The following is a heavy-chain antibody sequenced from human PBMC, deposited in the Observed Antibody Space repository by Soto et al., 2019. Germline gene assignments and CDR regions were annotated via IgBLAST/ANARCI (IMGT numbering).Heavy chain of an antibody. Sequence: QVTLQASGPELVKPSKTLSLTCSVSGGSITTNVHYWTWIRQHPGQGLERIAYIYYTGNSFLNPSRKSRLSISVDTSKNQFALELRSVTAADTAVYYCAREQWGFDSWGQGTLVTVSS. V-gene: IGHV4-31*03. D-gene: IGHD6-19*01. CDR2: IYYTGNS. CDR3: AREQWGFDS. J-gene: IGHJ4*02. CDR1: GGSITTNVHY.